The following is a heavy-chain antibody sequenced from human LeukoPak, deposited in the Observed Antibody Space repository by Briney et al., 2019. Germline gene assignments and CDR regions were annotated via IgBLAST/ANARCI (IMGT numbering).Heavy chain of an antibody. J-gene: IGHJ4*02. Sequence: GASVKVSCKASGYTFTSYGISWVRQAPGQGLEWMGWISAYNGNTNYAQKLQGRVTMTTDTSTSTAYMELRSLRSDDTAVYYCARVTLCGGDCYSRFDYWSQGTLVTVSS. CDR2: ISAYNGNT. V-gene: IGHV1-18*01. CDR1: GYTFTSYG. D-gene: IGHD2-21*02. CDR3: ARVTLCGGDCYSRFDY.